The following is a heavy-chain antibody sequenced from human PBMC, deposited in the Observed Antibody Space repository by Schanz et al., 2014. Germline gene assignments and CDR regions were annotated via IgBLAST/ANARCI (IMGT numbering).Heavy chain of an antibody. D-gene: IGHD1-20*01. CDR2: ISGSGGST. J-gene: IGHJ4*02. V-gene: IGHV3-23*01. CDR1: GFTFSTYA. Sequence: EVQLLESGGGLVQPGGSLRLSCAASGFTFSTYAMSWVRQAPGKGLEWVSAISGSGGSTYYADSVKGRFTISRDNSKNTLYLQMNSLRAEDTAVYYCAKDPSHGDYNYYFDYWGQGTLVTVSS. CDR3: AKDPSHGDYNYYFDY.